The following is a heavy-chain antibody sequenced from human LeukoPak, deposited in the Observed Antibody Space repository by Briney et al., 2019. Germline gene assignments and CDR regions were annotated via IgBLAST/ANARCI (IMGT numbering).Heavy chain of an antibody. D-gene: IGHD3-16*01. CDR1: GFTFSNYA. Sequence: PGGSLRLSCAASGFTFSNYAMTWVRQAPGMGLEWVSSISGSGSSSHYADSVKGRFTVSRDNSKNTLHLQMNSLRAEDTAVYYCSKDFLYTVVDYWGQGTLVAVSS. CDR2: ISGSGSSS. CDR3: SKDFLYTVVDY. V-gene: IGHV3-23*01. J-gene: IGHJ4*02.